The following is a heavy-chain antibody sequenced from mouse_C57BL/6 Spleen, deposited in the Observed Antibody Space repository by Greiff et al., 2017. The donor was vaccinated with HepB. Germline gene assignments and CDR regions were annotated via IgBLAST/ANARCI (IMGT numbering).Heavy chain of an antibody. CDR2: IYPGNRDT. J-gene: IGHJ2*01. CDR1: GYTFTSYW. V-gene: IGHV1-5*01. Sequence: VQLQQSGTVLARPGASVKMSCKTSGYTFTSYWMHWVKQRPGQGLEWIGAIYPGNRDTSYNQKFKGQAKLTAVPSASTAYMELSSLTNEDSAVYYCTRNPNWDRYYFDYWGQGTTLTVSS. CDR3: TRNPNWDRYYFDY. D-gene: IGHD4-1*01.